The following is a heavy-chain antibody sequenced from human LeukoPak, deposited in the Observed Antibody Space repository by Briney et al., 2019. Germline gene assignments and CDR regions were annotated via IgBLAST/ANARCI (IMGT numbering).Heavy chain of an antibody. CDR3: VRSIDA. CDR1: GFMFSSNW. V-gene: IGHV3-7*03. D-gene: IGHD3-3*01. J-gene: IGHJ5*02. CDR2: IKEDGTET. Sequence: GGSLRLSCAASGFMFSSNWMSWVRLAPGKGLEWVANIKEDGTETYYVDSVKGRFTISRDNAKNSVSLQLNSLRAEDTAVYFCVRSIDAWGQGTLVTVSS.